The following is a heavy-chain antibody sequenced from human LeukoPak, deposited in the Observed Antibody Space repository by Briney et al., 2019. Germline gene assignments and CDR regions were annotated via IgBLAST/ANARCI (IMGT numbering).Heavy chain of an antibody. Sequence: ATSLRLSCSGSGFTFRSFAMYWVRQAPGKGLEWVAVVSYDGTTQHHADSVKGRFTISRDNSKNTLYLQMNSLRREVTAVYYCSRENAPGAPVANIDSWGQGTLVTVS. CDR2: VSYDGTTQ. CDR3: SRENAPGAPVANIDS. V-gene: IGHV3-30*04. D-gene: IGHD2-2*01. J-gene: IGHJ4*02. CDR1: GFTFRSFA.